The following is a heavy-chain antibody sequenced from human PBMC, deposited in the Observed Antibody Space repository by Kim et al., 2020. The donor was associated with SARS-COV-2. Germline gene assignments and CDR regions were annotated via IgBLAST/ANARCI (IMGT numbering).Heavy chain of an antibody. Sequence: SETLSLTCTVSGGSISSSSYYWGWIRQPPGKGLEWIGSIYYSGSTYYNPSLKSRVTISVDTSKNQFSLKLSSVTAADTAVYYCKRGEIQGKIERYYYYYGMDVWGQGTTVTVSS. V-gene: IGHV4-39*01. J-gene: IGHJ6*02. CDR2: IYYSGST. CDR1: GGSISSSSYY. D-gene: IGHD3-16*01. CDR3: KRGEIQGKIERYYYYYGMDV.